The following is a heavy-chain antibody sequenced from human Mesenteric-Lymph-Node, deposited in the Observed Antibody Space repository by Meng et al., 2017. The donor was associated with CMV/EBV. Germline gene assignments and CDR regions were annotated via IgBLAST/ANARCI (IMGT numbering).Heavy chain of an antibody. CDR3: TRATPRPIDY. V-gene: IGHV3-74*01. CDR1: GFTFSSYG. D-gene: IGHD2-15*01. Sequence: GESLKISCAASGFTFSSYGMHWVRQAPGKGLVWVSHINGDGSTTNYADSVKGRFTISRDNAKNTLYLQMNSLRAEDTAVYYCTRATPRPIDYWGQGTLVTVSS. CDR2: INGDGSTT. J-gene: IGHJ4*02.